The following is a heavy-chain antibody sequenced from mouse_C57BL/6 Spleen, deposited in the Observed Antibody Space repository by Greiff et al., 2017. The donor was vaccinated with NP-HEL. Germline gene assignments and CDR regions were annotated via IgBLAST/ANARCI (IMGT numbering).Heavy chain of an antibody. CDR3: ARRGGAMDY. CDR2: IDPSDSYT. Sequence: QVHVKQPGAELVMPGASVKLSCKASGYTFTSYWMHWVKQRPGQGLEWIGEIDPSDSYTNYNQKFKGKSTLTVDKSSSTAYMQLSSLTSEDSAVYYCARRGGAMDYWGQGTSVTVSS. CDR1: GYTFTSYW. V-gene: IGHV1-69*01. J-gene: IGHJ4*01.